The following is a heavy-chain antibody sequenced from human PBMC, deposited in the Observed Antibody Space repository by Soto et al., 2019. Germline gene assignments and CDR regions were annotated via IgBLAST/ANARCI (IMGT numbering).Heavy chain of an antibody. Sequence: EASVKVSCKASGGTFSSYTISWVRQAPGQGLEWMGRIIPILGIANYAQKFQGRVTITADKSTSTAYMELSSLRSEDTAVYYCARVYDFWSGYYCYWGQGTLVTVSS. V-gene: IGHV1-69*02. D-gene: IGHD3-3*01. CDR3: ARVYDFWSGYYCY. J-gene: IGHJ4*02. CDR2: IIPILGIA. CDR1: GGTFSSYT.